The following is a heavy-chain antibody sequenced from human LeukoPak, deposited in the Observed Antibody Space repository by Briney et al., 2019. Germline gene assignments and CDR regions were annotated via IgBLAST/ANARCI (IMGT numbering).Heavy chain of an antibody. Sequence: GGSLRLSCAASGFTFSSYAMHWVRQAPGQGLEWMGIINPSGGSTSYAQKFQGRVTMTRDTSTSTVYMELSSLRSEDTAVYYCARDIRGGDSEFWGQGTLVTVSS. J-gene: IGHJ4*02. CDR3: ARDIRGGDSEF. CDR2: INPSGGST. CDR1: GFTFSSYA. D-gene: IGHD2-21*01. V-gene: IGHV1-46*01.